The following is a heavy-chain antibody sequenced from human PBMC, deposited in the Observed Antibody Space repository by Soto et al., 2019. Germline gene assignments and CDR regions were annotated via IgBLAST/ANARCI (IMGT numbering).Heavy chain of an antibody. V-gene: IGHV3-49*04. D-gene: IGHD6-13*01. CDR2: VRSETYGGST. CDR1: GFVFGDYA. CDR3: TRGRGTSGWYADY. Sequence: PGLSLRLSCSASGFVFGDYALTWVHQATGKGLEWVGVVRSETYGGSTEYAASVKGRFRISRDDSESIAYLQMTSLKTEDTAVYYRTRGRGTSGWYADYWGKGILVTAPQ. J-gene: IGHJ4*02.